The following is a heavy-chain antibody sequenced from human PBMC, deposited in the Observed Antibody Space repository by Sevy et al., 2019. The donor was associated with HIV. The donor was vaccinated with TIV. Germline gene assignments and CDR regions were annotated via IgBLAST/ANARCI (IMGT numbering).Heavy chain of an antibody. CDR2: ISAYNGNT. V-gene: IGHV1-18*01. CDR3: ARGEITMVQGVIIKGAYFDY. Sequence: ASVKVSCKASGYTFTSYGISWVRQAPGQGLEWMGWISAYNGNTNYAQKLQGRVTMTTDTSTSTAYMELRSLRSDDTAGYYCARGEITMVQGVIIKGAYFDYWGQGTLVTVSS. D-gene: IGHD3-10*01. CDR1: GYTFTSYG. J-gene: IGHJ4*02.